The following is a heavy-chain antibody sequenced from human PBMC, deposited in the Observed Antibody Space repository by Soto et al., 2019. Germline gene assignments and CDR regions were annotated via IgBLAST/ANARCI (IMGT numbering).Heavy chain of an antibody. CDR1: GFTFTSSA. V-gene: IGHV1-58*01. D-gene: IGHD3-10*02. CDR2: IVVGSGNT. Sequence: QMQLVQSGPEVKKPGTSVKVSCKASGFTFTSSAVQWVRQARGQRLEWIGWIVVGSGNTNYAQKFQERVTITRDMSTSTAYMELSSLRSEDTAVYYCAAAGMVGVPGGTGFAPWGQGTLVTVSS. J-gene: IGHJ5*02. CDR3: AAAGMVGVPGGTGFAP.